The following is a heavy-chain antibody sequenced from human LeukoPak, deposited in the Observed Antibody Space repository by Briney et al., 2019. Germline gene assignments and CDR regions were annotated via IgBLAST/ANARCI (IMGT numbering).Heavy chain of an antibody. D-gene: IGHD3-22*01. Sequence: SETLSLTCTVSGASISSSSYYWGWIRQPPGKGLEWIGNIYYSGSTYYNPSLKSRVTISVDTSKNQFSLRVRSVTAADTAVYYCARDGGYDSSGYYFLKLYYFDYWGQGTLVTVSS. V-gene: IGHV4-39*02. CDR1: GASISSSSYY. CDR2: IYYSGST. CDR3: ARDGGYDSSGYYFLKLYYFDY. J-gene: IGHJ4*02.